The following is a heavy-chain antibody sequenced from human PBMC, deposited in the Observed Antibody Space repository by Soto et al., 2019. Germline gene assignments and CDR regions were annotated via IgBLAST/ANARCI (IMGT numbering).Heavy chain of an antibody. CDR3: AREPSRELLQYYGMDV. CDR1: GGTFSSYT. V-gene: IGHV1-69*08. J-gene: IGHJ6*02. D-gene: IGHD1-26*01. CDR2: IIPILGIA. Sequence: QVQLVQSGAEVKKPGSSVKVSCKASGGTFSSYTISWVRQAPGQGLEWMGRIIPILGIANYAQKFQGRVTITADKSTSTAYMELSSLRSEDTAVYYCAREPSRELLQYYGMDVWGQGTTVTVSS.